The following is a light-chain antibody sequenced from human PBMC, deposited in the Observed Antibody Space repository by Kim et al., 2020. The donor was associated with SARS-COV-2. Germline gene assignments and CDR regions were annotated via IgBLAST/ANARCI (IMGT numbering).Light chain of an antibody. V-gene: IGLV3-21*04. CDR1: NNGSKS. Sequence: APGKEGESTCGGNNNGSKSVHWYQQKPGQAPVLVIYYDSDRPSGIPERFSGSNSGNTATLTISRVEAGDEADYYCQVWDSSSDHHVFGTGTKVTVL. CDR2: YDS. J-gene: IGLJ1*01. CDR3: QVWDSSSDHHV.